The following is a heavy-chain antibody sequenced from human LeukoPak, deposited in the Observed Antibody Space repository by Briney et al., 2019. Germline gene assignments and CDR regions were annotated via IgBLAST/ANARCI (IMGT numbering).Heavy chain of an antibody. Sequence: GGSLRLSCAASGFTFSSFGMHWVRQAPGKGLEWVAFIRYDGSKNYYADSVKGRFTISRDNSKNTLFLQMNSLRAEDTVVYYCAKESYGSGKVDPWGQGTLVTVSS. J-gene: IGHJ5*02. V-gene: IGHV3-30*02. CDR3: AKESYGSGKVDP. CDR2: IRYDGSKN. CDR1: GFTFSSFG. D-gene: IGHD3-10*01.